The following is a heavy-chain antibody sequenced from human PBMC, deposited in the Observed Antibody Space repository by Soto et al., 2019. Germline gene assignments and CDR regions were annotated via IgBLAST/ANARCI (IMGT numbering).Heavy chain of an antibody. CDR1: GFTFNSYV. J-gene: IGHJ4*02. CDR2: ISRSGRGGA. CDR3: ARGRYLDSSDYWVANLPFDH. V-gene: IGHV3-23*01. D-gene: IGHD3-22*01. Sequence: EVQLLESGGALVQPGGSLRLSCAASGFTFNSYVMTWVRQAPGGGLEGFSSISRSGRGGAYYADSVKGRFTISRDNSENTLFLQMNNLRDEDTALYYCARGRYLDSSDYWVANLPFDHWGLGTLVTVSS.